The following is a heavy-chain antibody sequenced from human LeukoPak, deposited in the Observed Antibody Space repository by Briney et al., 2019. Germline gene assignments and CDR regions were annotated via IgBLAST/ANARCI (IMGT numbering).Heavy chain of an antibody. V-gene: IGHV1-69*13. D-gene: IGHD1-26*01. CDR3: ARISLGAIWGYYYGMDV. J-gene: IGHJ6*02. CDR2: IIPIFDTA. CDR1: GGTFSSYS. Sequence: SVKVSCKASGGTFSSYSISWVRQAPGQGLEWTGGIIPIFDTADYAQKFQGRVTITADESTSTAYMELSSLRSEDTAVFYCARISLGAIWGYYYGMDVWGQGTTVTVSS.